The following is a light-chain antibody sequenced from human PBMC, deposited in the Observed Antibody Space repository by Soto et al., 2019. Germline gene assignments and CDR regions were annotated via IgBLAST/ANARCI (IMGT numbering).Light chain of an antibody. J-gene: IGKJ1*01. Sequence: EIVLTQSPGTLSLSPGARGTLSCRASQRFGSSNLAWYQQKPGQAPRLLIYSTSSRATGIPDRFSGTGSGTDGTITISRLEPEDFEVYDCQQYGNSPWTFGQGTKVDIK. CDR2: STS. V-gene: IGKV3-20*01. CDR1: QRFGSSN. CDR3: QQYGNSPWT.